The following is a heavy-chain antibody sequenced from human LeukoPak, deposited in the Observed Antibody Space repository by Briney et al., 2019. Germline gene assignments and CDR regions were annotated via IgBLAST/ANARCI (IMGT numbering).Heavy chain of an antibody. CDR3: ARNRARSGSDMDV. D-gene: IGHD2/OR15-2a*01. Sequence: SETLSLTCTVSGGSISSYYWSWIRQPAGKGLEWIGRIYTSGSTNYNPSLKSRVTMSVDTSRNQFFLQLSSVTAADTAVYYCARNRARSGSDMDVWGKGTTVTISS. V-gene: IGHV4-4*07. J-gene: IGHJ6*03. CDR1: GGSISSYY. CDR2: IYTSGST.